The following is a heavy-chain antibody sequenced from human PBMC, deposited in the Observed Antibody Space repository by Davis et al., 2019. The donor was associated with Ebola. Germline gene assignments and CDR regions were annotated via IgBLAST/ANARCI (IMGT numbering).Heavy chain of an antibody. CDR2: IKSYTDGGTT. Sequence: GESLKISCTVPGLTFNDAWMNWVRQAPGKGLEWVGRIKSYTDGGTTDYAAPVKGRFTISRDDSKNTLYLQMNSLKTDDTALYYCTHSLIYWGQGIRVTVSS. J-gene: IGHJ4*02. D-gene: IGHD1-26*01. V-gene: IGHV3-15*07. CDR1: GLTFNDAW. CDR3: THSLIY.